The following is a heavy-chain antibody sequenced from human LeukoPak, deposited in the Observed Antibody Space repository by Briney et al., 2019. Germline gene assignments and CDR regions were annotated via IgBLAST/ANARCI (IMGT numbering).Heavy chain of an antibody. CDR2: INGDGSTT. V-gene: IGHV3-74*01. CDR1: GFTFSSYW. J-gene: IGHJ4*02. D-gene: IGHD3-10*01. Sequence: PGGSLRLSCAASGFTFSSYWMHWVRQAPGKGLVWVSRINGDGSTTSYADSVKGRFTISRDNAKNTLFLQMNSLRAEDTAVYYCARERVRRVINYWGQGTLVTVSS. CDR3: ARERVRRVINY.